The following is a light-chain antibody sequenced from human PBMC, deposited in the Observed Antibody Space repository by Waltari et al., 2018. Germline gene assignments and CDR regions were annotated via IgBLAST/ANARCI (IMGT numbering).Light chain of an antibody. V-gene: IGLV3-1*01. CDR1: NLGARY. CDR2: QDT. J-gene: IGLJ2*01. Sequence: SFELTQTPSPSVSPGQTASITCSGENLGARYVCWYQQKPGQSPMLVLYQDTKRPSGIPERFSGSSSGNTATLTISGTQAMDEAHYYCQAWDGKTVIFGGGTHLTVL. CDR3: QAWDGKTVI.